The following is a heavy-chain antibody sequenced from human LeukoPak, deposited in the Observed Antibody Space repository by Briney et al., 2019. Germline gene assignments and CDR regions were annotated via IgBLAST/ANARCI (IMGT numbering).Heavy chain of an antibody. CDR1: GFTFSSYA. J-gene: IGHJ3*02. V-gene: IGHV3-53*01. D-gene: IGHD5-24*01. CDR3: ARDPGGGYNNYAFDI. CDR2: IYSGGST. Sequence: GGSLRLSCAASGFTFSSYAMSWVRQAPGKGLEWVSVIYSGGSTYYADSVKGRFTISRDNSKNTLYLRMNSLRAEDTAVYYCARDPGGGYNNYAFDIWGQGTMVTVSS.